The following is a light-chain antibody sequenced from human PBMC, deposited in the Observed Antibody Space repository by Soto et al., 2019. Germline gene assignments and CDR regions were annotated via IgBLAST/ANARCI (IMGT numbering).Light chain of an antibody. V-gene: IGKV3-15*01. CDR3: KQYNNWWT. CDR2: AAS. CDR1: QSVNRN. J-gene: IGKJ1*01. Sequence: EIVMTQSPATLSVSPGERATLSCRASQSVNRNLAWYQQKPGQAPRLLISAASTRATGIPARFSGSGFETEFPLTISSLRSEDFAVYYCKQYNNWWTFGQGTKVE.